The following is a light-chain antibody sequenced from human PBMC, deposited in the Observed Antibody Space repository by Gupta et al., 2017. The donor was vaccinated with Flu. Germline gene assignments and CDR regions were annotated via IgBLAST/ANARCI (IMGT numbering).Light chain of an antibody. J-gene: IGLJ2*01. CDR2: EVS. V-gene: IGLV2-14*01. CDR3: GSYGSGGV. Sequence: NNSDIGIYNYVYWYQPHPAKAPKLMISEVSNRPSAVSSLCSGSKSSTTASLTIFGLQDEADTDYYCGSYGSGGVFGGGTKVTVL. CDR1: NSDIGIYNY.